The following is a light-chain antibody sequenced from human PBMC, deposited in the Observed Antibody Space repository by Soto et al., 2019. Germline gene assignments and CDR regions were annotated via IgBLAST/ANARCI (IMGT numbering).Light chain of an antibody. V-gene: IGLV2-11*01. Sequence: SVLTQPRSVSGSPGQSVTISCTGTSSDVGGYNSVSWFQQHPGKAPKLMIYDVSKRPSGVPDRFSGSKSDNTASLTISGLQADDEADYYCCSYAGMDTYVFGTGTKVTVL. J-gene: IGLJ1*01. CDR3: CSYAGMDTYV. CDR2: DVS. CDR1: SSDVGGYNS.